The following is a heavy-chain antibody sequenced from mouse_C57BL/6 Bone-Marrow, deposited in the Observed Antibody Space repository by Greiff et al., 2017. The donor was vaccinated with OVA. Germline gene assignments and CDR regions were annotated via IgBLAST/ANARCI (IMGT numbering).Heavy chain of an antibody. J-gene: IGHJ2*01. Sequence: QVQLQQSGAELVRPGTSVKVSCKASGYAFTNYLIEWVKQRPGQGLEWIGVINPGSGGTNYNEKFKGKATLTADKSSSTAYMQLSSLTSEDSAVYFCARGGYYYDYSFDDWGQGTTLTVSS. CDR1: GYAFTNYL. CDR2: INPGSGGT. CDR3: ARGGYYYDYSFDD. D-gene: IGHD2-4*01. V-gene: IGHV1-54*01.